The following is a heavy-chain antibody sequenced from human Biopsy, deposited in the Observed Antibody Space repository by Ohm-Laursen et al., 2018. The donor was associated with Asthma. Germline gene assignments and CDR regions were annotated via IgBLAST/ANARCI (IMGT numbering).Heavy chain of an antibody. CDR3: ARTYYDFLTGQVNDAFAL. J-gene: IGHJ3*01. V-gene: IGHV1-3*01. D-gene: IGHD3-9*01. Sequence: VASVKVSCKASAYTITSNAMHWVRQAPGQRLEWMGWINPGNGNTKYSQKFQGRVTITRDTSASTAYMELSSLRSEDTAVYYCARTYYDFLTGQVNDAFALWGQGTMVTVSS. CDR1: AYTITSNA. CDR2: INPGNGNT.